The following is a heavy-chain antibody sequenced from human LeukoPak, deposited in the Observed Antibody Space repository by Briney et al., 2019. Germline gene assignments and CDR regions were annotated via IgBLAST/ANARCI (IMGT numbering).Heavy chain of an antibody. CDR2: IKGDGSQT. V-gene: IGHV3-7*01. D-gene: IGHD6-6*01. J-gene: IGHJ4*02. Sequence: GGSLRLSCATSGFTFSTYWMSWVRQAPGKGLEWVANIKGDGSQTDYLDSVKGRFTISRDNAKNSLYLQMNSLRAEDTAVYYCARQYSSSSPFDYWGQGTLVTVSS. CDR1: GFTFSTYW. CDR3: ARQYSSSSPFDY.